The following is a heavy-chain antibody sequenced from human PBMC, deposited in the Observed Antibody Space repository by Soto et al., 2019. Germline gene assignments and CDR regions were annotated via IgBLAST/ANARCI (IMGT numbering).Heavy chain of an antibody. Sequence: GESLKISCQGSGYTFTTYWIGWVRQMPGKGLEWMGIIYPGDSATRYSPSFQGQVTISVDKSISTAYLQWSSLKASDTAIYYCASQSSSWYKYFDYWGQGTLVTVSS. V-gene: IGHV5-51*01. J-gene: IGHJ4*02. D-gene: IGHD6-13*01. CDR3: ASQSSSWYKYFDY. CDR1: GYTFTTYW. CDR2: IYPGDSAT.